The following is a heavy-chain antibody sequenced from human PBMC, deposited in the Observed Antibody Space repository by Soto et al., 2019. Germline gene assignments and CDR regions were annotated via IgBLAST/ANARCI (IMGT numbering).Heavy chain of an antibody. D-gene: IGHD2-2*01. CDR1: GFTFSSYS. CDR2: ISSSSSTI. J-gene: IGHJ3*02. V-gene: IGHV3-48*02. Sequence: EVQLVESGGGLVQPGGSLRLSCAASGFTFSSYSMNWVRQAPGKGLEWGSYISSSSSTIYYADSVKGRFTISRDNAKNSLYLQMNSLRDEDTAVYYCARDRVVPAASNDAFDIWGQGTMVTVSS. CDR3: ARDRVVPAASNDAFDI.